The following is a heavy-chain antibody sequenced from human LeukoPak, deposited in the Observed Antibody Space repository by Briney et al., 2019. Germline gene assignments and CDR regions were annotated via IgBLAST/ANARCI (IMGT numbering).Heavy chain of an antibody. Sequence: GGSLRLSCAASGFSVRTTYMSWVRQAPGKGLEWVSVLYTGGGTDHADSVKGRFTISRDNSKNTLSLQMNSLRVEDTAIYYCTRSGYRHPYHFDSWGQGTLVIVSS. CDR3: TRSGYRHPYHFDS. D-gene: IGHD3-22*01. CDR2: LYTGGGT. V-gene: IGHV3-53*01. CDR1: GFSVRTTY. J-gene: IGHJ4*02.